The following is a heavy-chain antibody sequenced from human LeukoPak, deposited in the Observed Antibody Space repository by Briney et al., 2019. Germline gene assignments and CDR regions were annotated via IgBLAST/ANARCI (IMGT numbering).Heavy chain of an antibody. D-gene: IGHD2-21*02. J-gene: IGHJ3*02. V-gene: IGHV3-64D*09. CDR3: VKGGAVTARAFDM. Sequence: PGGSLRLSCSASGFTFSNYALHWVRQAPGKGLEYVSAISSNGGTTYYADSVKGRFTISRDNSKNTLYLQMSSLRAEDTAVYYCVKGGAVTARAFDMWGQETMVTVSS. CDR2: ISSNGGTT. CDR1: GFTFSNYA.